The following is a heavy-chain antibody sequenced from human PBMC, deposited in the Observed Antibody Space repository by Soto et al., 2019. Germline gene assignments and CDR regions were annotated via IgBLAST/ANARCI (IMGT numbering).Heavy chain of an antibody. CDR2: IYYSGST. Sequence: QVQLQESGPGLVKPSETLSLTCTVSGGSISVYYWSWIRQPPGKGLEWIGYIYYSGSTNYNPSLKGRVTTSVATSKNQFSRKLSSVTAADTAVYYCARGGWRHIDYWGQGTLVTVSS. J-gene: IGHJ4*02. CDR1: GGSISVYY. CDR3: ARGGWRHIDY. V-gene: IGHV4-59*08. D-gene: IGHD3-3*01.